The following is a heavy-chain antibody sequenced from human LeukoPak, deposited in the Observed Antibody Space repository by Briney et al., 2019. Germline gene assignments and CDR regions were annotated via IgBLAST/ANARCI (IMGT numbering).Heavy chain of an antibody. J-gene: IGHJ4*02. CDR3: ARDPEPDIWATI. CDR1: GGTFSSYA. CDR2: IIPILGIA. V-gene: IGHV1-69*04. Sequence: ASVKVSCKASGGTFSSYAISWVRQAPGQGLEWMGRIIPILGIANYAQKFQGRVTITADKSTSTAYMELSSLRSEDTAVYHCARDPEPDIWATIRGQGTLLTVSS. D-gene: IGHD5-12*01.